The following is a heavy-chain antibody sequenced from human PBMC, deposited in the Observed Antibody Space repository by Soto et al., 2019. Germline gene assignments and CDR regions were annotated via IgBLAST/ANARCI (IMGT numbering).Heavy chain of an antibody. J-gene: IGHJ5*02. D-gene: IGHD3-16*01. CDR2: IVVGSGNT. Sequence: ASVKVSCKASGFTFTSSAVQWVRQARGQRLEWIGWIVVGSGNTNYAQKFQERVTITRDMSTSTAYMELSSLRSEDTAVYYCAADRAFSNWFDPWGQGTLVTVSS. CDR3: AADRAFSNWFDP. V-gene: IGHV1-58*01. CDR1: GFTFTSSA.